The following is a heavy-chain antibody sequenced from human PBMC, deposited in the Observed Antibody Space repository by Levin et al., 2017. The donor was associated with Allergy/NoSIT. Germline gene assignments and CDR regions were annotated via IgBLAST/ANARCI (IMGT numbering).Heavy chain of an antibody. CDR2: IYPGDSDT. CDR1: GYSFTSYW. Sequence: KSGESLKISCKGSGYSFTSYWIGWVRQMPGKGLEWMGIIYPGDSDTRYSPSFQGQVTISADKSISTAYLQWSSLKASDTAMYYCAREGLWFGELLYSGPDYWGQGTLVTVSS. V-gene: IGHV5-51*01. D-gene: IGHD3-10*01. CDR3: AREGLWFGELLYSGPDY. J-gene: IGHJ4*02.